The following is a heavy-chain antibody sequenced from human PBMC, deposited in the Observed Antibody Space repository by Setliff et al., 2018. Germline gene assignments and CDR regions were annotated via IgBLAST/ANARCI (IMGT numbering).Heavy chain of an antibody. CDR1: GYTFTTYA. V-gene: IGHV7-4-1*01. CDR3: ARASRFGTAIYEGDYYMDV. D-gene: IGHD2-21*02. CDR2: INTNTGNP. J-gene: IGHJ6*03. Sequence: GASVKVSCKASGYTFTTYAMGWMRQAPGQGLEWMGWINTNTGNPSYAQGFTGRFVFSLDTSVSTAYLQIYSLKAEDTAVYYCARASRFGTAIYEGDYYMDVWGNGTTVTVSS.